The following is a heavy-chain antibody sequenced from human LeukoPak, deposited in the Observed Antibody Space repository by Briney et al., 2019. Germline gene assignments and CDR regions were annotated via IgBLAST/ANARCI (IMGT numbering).Heavy chain of an antibody. CDR1: GYTFTSYD. J-gene: IGHJ4*02. CDR2: MNPNSGNT. V-gene: IGHV1-8*03. CDR3: ARAIPPPHCTTITYFKPFGY. Sequence: GASVKVSCKASGYTFTSYDINWVRQATGQGLEWMGWMNPNSGNTGYAQKFQGRVTFTRNTSISTAYMDLSSLRSEDTAVYYCARAIPPPHCTTITYFKPFGYWGQGTLVTVSS. D-gene: IGHD2-8*01.